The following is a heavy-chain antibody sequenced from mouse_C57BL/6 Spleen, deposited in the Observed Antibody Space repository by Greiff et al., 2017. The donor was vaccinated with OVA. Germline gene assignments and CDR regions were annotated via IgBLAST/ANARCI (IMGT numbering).Heavy chain of an antibody. CDR1: GYTFTDHT. CDR2: IYPRDGST. J-gene: IGHJ3*01. D-gene: IGHD1-1*01. V-gene: IGHV1-78*01. CDR3: ARSVAYYGSSAWFAY. Sequence: VKLMESDAELVKPGASVKISCKVSGYTFTDHTIHWMKQRPEQGLEWIGYIYPRDGSTKYNEKFKGKATLTADKSSSTAYMQLNSLTSEDSAVYFCARSVAYYGSSAWFAYWGQGTLVTVSA.